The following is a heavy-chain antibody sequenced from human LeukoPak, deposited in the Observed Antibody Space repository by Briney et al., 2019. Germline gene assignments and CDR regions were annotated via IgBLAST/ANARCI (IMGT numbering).Heavy chain of an antibody. CDR3: ARDLEQLATGY. Sequence: PSETLSLTCAVYGGSFSGYYWSWIRQPPGKGLEWIGEINHSGSTNYNPSLKSRVTISVDTSKNQFSLKLSSVTAADTAVYYCARDLEQLATGYWGQGTLVTVSS. V-gene: IGHV4-34*01. CDR1: GGSFSGYY. J-gene: IGHJ4*02. D-gene: IGHD6-6*01. CDR2: INHSGST.